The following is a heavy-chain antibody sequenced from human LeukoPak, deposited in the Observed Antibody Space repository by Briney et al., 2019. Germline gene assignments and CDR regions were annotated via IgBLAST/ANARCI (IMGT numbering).Heavy chain of an antibody. J-gene: IGHJ3*02. CDR1: GFTFSSYW. CDR3: ARDLRVWYGTAEI. D-gene: IGHD3-10*01. Sequence: GGSLRLSCAASGFTFSSYWMHWVRQAPGKGLVWVSRINSDWSSTSYADSVKGRFTISRDNAKSSLYLQMNSLTADDTAIYYCARDLRVWYGTAEIWGQGTMVTVSS. V-gene: IGHV3-74*01. CDR2: INSDWSST.